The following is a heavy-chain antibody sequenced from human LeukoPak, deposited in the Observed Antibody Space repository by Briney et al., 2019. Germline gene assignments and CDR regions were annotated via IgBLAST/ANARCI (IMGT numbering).Heavy chain of an antibody. CDR1: GYFINSGYY. CDR2: IYHSGRT. J-gene: IGHJ4*02. D-gene: IGHD3-16*02. Sequence: ASETLCLTCAVSGYFINSGYYWAWMRQPPGKGLEWIGSIYHSGRTYYNPSLKSRVTISEDTPKNQFFLKRSSVSAADSAVYYCARESSYTSTGADYWGQGTLVTVSS. V-gene: IGHV4-38-2*02. CDR3: ARESSYTSTGADY.